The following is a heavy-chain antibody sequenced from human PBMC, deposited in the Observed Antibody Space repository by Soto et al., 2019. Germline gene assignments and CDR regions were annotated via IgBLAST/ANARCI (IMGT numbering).Heavy chain of an antibody. J-gene: IGHJ4*02. Sequence: GGSLRLSCAASGFTFSNYAMGWVRQAPGKGLEWVSSISTSIDATYYADSVKGRFTISRDDSRNTLYLQMNSLRAEDTAVYYCAKDRTVAARNFDYWGQGTLVTVSS. CDR3: AKDRTVAARNFDY. V-gene: IGHV3-23*01. D-gene: IGHD6-6*01. CDR1: GFTFSNYA. CDR2: ISTSIDAT.